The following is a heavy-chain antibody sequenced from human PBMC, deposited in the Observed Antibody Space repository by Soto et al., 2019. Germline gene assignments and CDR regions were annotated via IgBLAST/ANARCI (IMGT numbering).Heavy chain of an antibody. D-gene: IGHD6-19*01. V-gene: IGHV1-18*04. CDR3: AREVVAVAGVPYYYYGMDV. J-gene: IGHJ6*02. Sequence: GASVKVSCKASGYIFTSYGISWVRQAPGQGLEWMGWISAYNGNTNYAQKLQGRVTMTTDTSTSTAYMELRSLRSDDTAVYYCAREVVAVAGVPYYYYGMDVWGQGTTVTVSS. CDR2: ISAYNGNT. CDR1: GYIFTSYG.